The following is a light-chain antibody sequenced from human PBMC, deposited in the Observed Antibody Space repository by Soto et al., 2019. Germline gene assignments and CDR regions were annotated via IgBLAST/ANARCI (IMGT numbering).Light chain of an antibody. J-gene: IGLJ1*01. CDR2: FDD. CDR3: QEWDAGLFGFV. V-gene: IGLV1-44*01. CDR1: NSNIGANT. Sequence: QSVLTQPPSASGTPGQRVTISCSGRNSNIGANTFSWYKHLPGTAPKRLISFDDQPPSEVPDRLSGSKSGTAASLSISGLQSDDATDYYCQEWDAGLFGFVFGPGTKLT.